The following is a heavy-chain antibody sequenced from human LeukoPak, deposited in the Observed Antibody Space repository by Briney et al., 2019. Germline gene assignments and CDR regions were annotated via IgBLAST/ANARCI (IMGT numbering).Heavy chain of an antibody. Sequence: PSETLSPTCTVSGGSISSSSYYWGWLRQPPGKGLEWIGTIYYSGSTYYNPSLKSRVTISVDTSKNQFSLKLSSVTAADTAVYYCARLDSIHLITYWGQGTLVTVSS. CDR2: IYYSGST. J-gene: IGHJ4*02. V-gene: IGHV4-39*01. CDR1: GGSISSSSYY. D-gene: IGHD3-16*01. CDR3: ARLDSIHLITY.